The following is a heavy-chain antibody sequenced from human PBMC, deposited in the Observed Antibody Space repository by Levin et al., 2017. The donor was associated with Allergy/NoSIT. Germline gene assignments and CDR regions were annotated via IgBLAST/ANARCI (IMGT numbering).Heavy chain of an antibody. J-gene: IGHJ4*02. CDR1: GFTFSNYW. Sequence: GGSLRLSCAASGFTFSNYWMHWVRQAPGKGLVWVSRINSDGSSTSYADSVKGRFTISRDNAKNTLYLQMNSLRAEDTAVYYRARPPPAYYHDSSGYGYWGQGTLVTVSS. CDR3: ARPPPAYYHDSSGYGY. CDR2: INSDGSST. V-gene: IGHV3-74*01. D-gene: IGHD3-22*01.